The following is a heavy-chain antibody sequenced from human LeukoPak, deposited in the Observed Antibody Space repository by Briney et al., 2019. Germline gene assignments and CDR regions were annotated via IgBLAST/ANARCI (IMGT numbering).Heavy chain of an antibody. V-gene: IGHV4-30-4*01. CDR1: GGSISSGDYS. CDR3: ARVNGTVAGTDAFDI. D-gene: IGHD6-19*01. J-gene: IGHJ3*02. CDR2: IYYSGST. Sequence: SETLSLTCTVSGGSISSGDYSWSWIRQPPGKGLEWIGYIYYSGSTYYNPSLKSRVTISVDTSKNQFSLKLSSVTAADTAVYYCARVNGTVAGTDAFDIWGQGTMVTVSS.